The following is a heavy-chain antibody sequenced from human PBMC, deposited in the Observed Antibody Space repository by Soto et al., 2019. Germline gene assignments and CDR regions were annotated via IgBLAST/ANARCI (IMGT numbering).Heavy chain of an antibody. CDR1: GGSITSGGYY. V-gene: IGHV4-31*03. CDR2: IYDSGST. CDR3: ARKQAGYFYVNDY. J-gene: IGHJ4*02. Sequence: KTSETLSLTCTVSGGSITSGGYYWSWIRQHPGKGLEWLGYIYDSGSTFYNPSLKSRITLSVDTSKNQFSLKLSSVTVADTAVYFCARKQAGYFYVNDYWGQGTLVTVSS. D-gene: IGHD3-10*02.